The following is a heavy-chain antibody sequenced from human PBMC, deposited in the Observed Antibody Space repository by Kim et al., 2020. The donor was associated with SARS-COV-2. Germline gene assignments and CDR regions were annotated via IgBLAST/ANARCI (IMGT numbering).Heavy chain of an antibody. CDR2: ISWHGGSI. J-gene: IGHJ4*02. D-gene: IGHD3-10*01. CDR3: PQGRRRGIYSLDY. CDR1: AFTFGDNA. Sequence: GGSLRLSCAASAFTFGDNAMHSVRPAPGKCLEWVACISWHGGSITYADSVKGRLTISRDNAKNSLYVQMNSLRAEFTAVYYCPQGRRRGIYSLDYWGKGT. V-gene: IGHV3-9*01.